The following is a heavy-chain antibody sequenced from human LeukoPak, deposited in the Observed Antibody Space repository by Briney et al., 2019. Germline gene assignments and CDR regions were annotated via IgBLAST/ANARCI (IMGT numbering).Heavy chain of an antibody. D-gene: IGHD3-10*01. V-gene: IGHV4-34*01. CDR1: GGSFSGYY. Sequence: SETLSLTCAVYGGSFSGYYWSWIRQPPGRGLEWIGEINHSGSTNYNPSLKSRVTISVDTSKNQFSLKLSSVTAADTAVYYCARVITMVRGVIRPWYYYYMDVWGKGTTVTVSS. CDR3: ARVITMVRGVIRPWYYYYMDV. CDR2: INHSGST. J-gene: IGHJ6*03.